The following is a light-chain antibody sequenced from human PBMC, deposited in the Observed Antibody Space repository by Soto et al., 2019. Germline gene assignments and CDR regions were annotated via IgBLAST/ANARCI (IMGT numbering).Light chain of an antibody. Sequence: EIIMTQSPATLSVSPGERATLSCRASHSVSNNLAWYQQKPGQAPRLLIYYASTMATGIPARFSGSGSGTAFTITISSLQSEDFALYSCHQYNDWPPITFGQGTRLEVK. CDR2: YAS. J-gene: IGKJ5*01. CDR1: HSVSNN. CDR3: HQYNDWPPIT. V-gene: IGKV3-15*01.